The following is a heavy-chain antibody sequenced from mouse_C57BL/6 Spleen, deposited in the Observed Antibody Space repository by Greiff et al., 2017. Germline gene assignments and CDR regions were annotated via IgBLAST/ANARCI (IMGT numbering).Heavy chain of an antibody. CDR1: GFTFSSYG. CDR2: ISSGGSYT. J-gene: IGHJ2*01. D-gene: IGHD3-3*01. V-gene: IGHV5-6*01. Sequence: EVQRVESGGDLVKPGGSLKLSCAASGFTFSSYGMSWVRQTPDKRLEWVATISSGGSYTYYPDSVKGRFTISRDNAKNTLYLQMSSLKSEDTAMYYCARHGGDQDYYFDYWGQGTTLTVSS. CDR3: ARHGGDQDYYFDY.